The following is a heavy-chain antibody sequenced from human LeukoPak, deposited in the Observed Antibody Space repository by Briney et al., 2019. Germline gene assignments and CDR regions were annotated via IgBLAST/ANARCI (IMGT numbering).Heavy chain of an antibody. J-gene: IGHJ4*02. V-gene: IGHV1-46*01. Sequence: ASVKVSCKASGYTFTSYYMHWVRQAPGQGLEWMGIINPSGGSTSYAQKFQGRVTMTRDMSTSTAYMELRSLRSDDTAVYYCARWWELPTYFDYWGQGTLVTVSS. D-gene: IGHD1-26*01. CDR2: INPSGGST. CDR1: GYTFTSYY. CDR3: ARWWELPTYFDY.